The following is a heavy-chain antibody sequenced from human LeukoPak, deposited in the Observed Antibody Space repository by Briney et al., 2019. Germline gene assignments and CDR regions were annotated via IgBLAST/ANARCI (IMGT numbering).Heavy chain of an antibody. D-gene: IGHD2-15*01. CDR1: GVTISNVRYF. Sequence: PSQTLSCTGTVSGVTISNVRYFWYWIRQPAGKGLEWIGRIYTSGNTNYNPSLKSRVAISIDTSKNQFSLKLRAVMEPDTAVYYCAREPAGPRHLVVLAPVVRFYGWGNGTTVTVSS. J-gene: IGHJ6*04. V-gene: IGHV4-61*02. CDR2: IYTSGNT. CDR3: AREPAGPRHLVVLAPVVRFYG.